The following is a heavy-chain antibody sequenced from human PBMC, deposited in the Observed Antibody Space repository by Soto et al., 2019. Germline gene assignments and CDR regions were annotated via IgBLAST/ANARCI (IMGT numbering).Heavy chain of an antibody. CDR2: ISGSGGST. CDR3: ARPRYDFWSHKSKQNWFDP. CDR1: GFTFSSYA. Sequence: GSLRLSCAASGFTFSSYAMSWVRQAPGKGLEWVSAISGSGGSTYYADSVKGRFTISRDNSKNTLYLQMNSLRAEDTAVYYCARPRYDFWSHKSKQNWFDPCGQGTLVTVSS. J-gene: IGHJ5*02. V-gene: IGHV3-23*01. D-gene: IGHD3-3*01.